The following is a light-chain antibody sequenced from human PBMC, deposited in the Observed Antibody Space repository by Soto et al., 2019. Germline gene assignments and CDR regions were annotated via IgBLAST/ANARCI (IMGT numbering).Light chain of an antibody. CDR2: DVS. J-gene: IGLJ1*01. V-gene: IGLV2-11*01. Sequence: QSVLTQPASVSGSPGQSITISCTGTSSDVGGYNYVSWYQQHPGKAPKLMIYDVSKRPSRVPDRFSGSKSGNTASLTISGLQAEDEADYYCCSYAGSYRVFGTGTKLTVL. CDR1: SSDVGGYNY. CDR3: CSYAGSYRV.